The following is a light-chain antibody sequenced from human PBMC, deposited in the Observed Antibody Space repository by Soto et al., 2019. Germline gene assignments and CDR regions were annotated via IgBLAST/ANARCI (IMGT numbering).Light chain of an antibody. CDR2: GAS. J-gene: IGKJ1*01. CDR1: QSVDIS. Sequence: IVLTQSPATMSLSPGDRVTLSCRASQSVDISLAWYQQKPGQAPRLLIYGASTRATDMPGTFSGRGSGTEFTLTISSLRPEDFAVYYCQQYRSWPRTFGQGTKVDIK. CDR3: QQYRSWPRT. V-gene: IGKV3-15*01.